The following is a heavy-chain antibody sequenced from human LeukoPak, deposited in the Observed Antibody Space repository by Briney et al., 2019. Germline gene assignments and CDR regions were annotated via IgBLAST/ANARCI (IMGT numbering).Heavy chain of an antibody. J-gene: IGHJ4*02. CDR1: GYTFTDYY. D-gene: IGHD2-15*01. CDR3: AKGRVLLHIDY. V-gene: IGHV1-2*02. CDR2: INPHSGGT. Sequence: ASVKVSCKASGYTFTDYYLHWVRQAPGQGLEWMGWINPHSGGTNYAQKFQGRVTMTRDTSITTAYMELNRLRSDDTAVYYCAKGRVLLHIDYWGQGTLVTVSS.